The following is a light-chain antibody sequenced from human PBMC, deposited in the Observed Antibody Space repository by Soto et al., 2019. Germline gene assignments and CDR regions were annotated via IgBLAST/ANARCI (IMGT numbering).Light chain of an antibody. Sequence: EIVLTQSPATLSLSPGEGATLSCRASQSVSRYLAWYQQKPGQAPRLLIYDTSNRAIGIPARFSGSGSGTAFTLTISSLEPEDSAVYYCQQRTNLPLFTFGPGTKVDIK. CDR2: DTS. V-gene: IGKV3-11*01. J-gene: IGKJ3*01. CDR3: QQRTNLPLFT. CDR1: QSVSRY.